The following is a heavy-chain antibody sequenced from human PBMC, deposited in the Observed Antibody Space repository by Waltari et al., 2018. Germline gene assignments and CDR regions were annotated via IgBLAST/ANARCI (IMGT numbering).Heavy chain of an antibody. D-gene: IGHD7-27*01. Sequence: QVQLQESGPGLVKPSQTLSLTCTVSGDSITSNSFYWNWLRQPAGKGLEWIGRFYSSEYINYNPSLKSRVTISRDTSKKQFFLKLTSVTAADTAFYYCAREVTKVELGRRLPHFFDSWGQGTLVTVSS. J-gene: IGHJ4*02. CDR3: AREVTKVELGRRLPHFFDS. CDR1: GDSITSNSFY. V-gene: IGHV4-61*02. CDR2: FYSSEYI.